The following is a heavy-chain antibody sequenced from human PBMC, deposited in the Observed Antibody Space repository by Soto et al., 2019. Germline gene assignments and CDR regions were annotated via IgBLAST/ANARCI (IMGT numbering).Heavy chain of an antibody. CDR3: ARDFNYGSGDY. CDR2: INAGNGNT. J-gene: IGHJ4*02. Sequence: QVQLVQSGAEEKKPGASVKVSCKASGYTFISYAMYWVRQPPGQRLEWMGWINAGNGNTKYSQKFQGRVIITRDTSASTAYMELNSLRSEDTAVYYCARDFNYGSGDYWGQGTLVTVSS. D-gene: IGHD3-10*01. CDR1: GYTFISYA. V-gene: IGHV1-3*05.